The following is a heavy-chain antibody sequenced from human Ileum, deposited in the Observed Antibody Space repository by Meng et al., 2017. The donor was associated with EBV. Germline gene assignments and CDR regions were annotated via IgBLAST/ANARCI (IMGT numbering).Heavy chain of an antibody. D-gene: IGHD1-14*01. CDR3: ARDPTGGEDHQRV. V-gene: IGHV4-4*02. J-gene: IGHJ4*02. CDR1: GGSISRSNW. CDR2: IYHSGIT. Sequence: QVSLQESSPGLVKPSGTLSPTCAVSGGSISRSNWWSWVRQPPGKGLEWIGKIYHSGITIYNPSLKSRVTMSVDNSKNQFSLKLNSMTAADTAVYYCARDPTGGEDHQRVWGQGTLVTVSS.